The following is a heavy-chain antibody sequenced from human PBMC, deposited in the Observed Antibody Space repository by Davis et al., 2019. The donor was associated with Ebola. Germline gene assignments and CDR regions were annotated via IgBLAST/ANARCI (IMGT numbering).Heavy chain of an antibody. J-gene: IGHJ4*02. CDR3: AKDKGYGVPFDY. D-gene: IGHD4-17*01. V-gene: IGHV3-23*01. Sequence: GESLKISCAASGFTFSNYAMNWVRQAPGKGLEWVSGISGSGGSTYYEDSVKGRFTISRDNSKNTLYLQMNSLRAEDTAVYYCAKDKGYGVPFDYWGQGTLVTVSS. CDR2: ISGSGGST. CDR1: GFTFSNYA.